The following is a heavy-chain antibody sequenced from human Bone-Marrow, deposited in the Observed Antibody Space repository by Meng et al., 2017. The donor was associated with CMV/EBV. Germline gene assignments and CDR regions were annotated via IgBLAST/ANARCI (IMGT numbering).Heavy chain of an antibody. V-gene: IGHV1-18*01. CDR1: GYTFTTYG. Sequence: ASVKVSCKASGYTFTTYGITWVRQAPGLGLEWLGWINTYSCYTNYAQKLQGRVTMTTDTSTSTAYMELRSLRSDDTAVYYCARDHTANLDYWGQGTLVTVSS. CDR3: ARDHTANLDY. D-gene: IGHD5-18*01. J-gene: IGHJ4*02. CDR2: INTYSCYT.